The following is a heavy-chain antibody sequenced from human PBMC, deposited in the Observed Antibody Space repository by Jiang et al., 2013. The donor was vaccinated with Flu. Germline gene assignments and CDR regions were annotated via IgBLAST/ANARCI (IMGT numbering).Heavy chain of an antibody. CDR3: AREVIYDRSGGDAFDN. V-gene: IGHV1-2*04. D-gene: IGHD3-22*01. Sequence: GAEVKKPGASVKVSCKASGYNFTAYYIHWVRQAPGQGLEWMGWINPNSGGTHYAQKFQGWVTLTRDSSFSTAYMELSRLTSDDTAVYYCAREVIYDRSGGDAFDNWGQGTRVTVSS. CDR2: INPNSGGT. J-gene: IGHJ3*02. CDR1: GYNFTAYY.